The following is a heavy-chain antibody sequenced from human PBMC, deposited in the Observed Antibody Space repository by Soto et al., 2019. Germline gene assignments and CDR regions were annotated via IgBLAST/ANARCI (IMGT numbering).Heavy chain of an antibody. CDR3: ARGSLTIDY. CDR2: IFPSGAT. Sequence: PSETLSPTCAVTSGSLSNYYWRRSRQPAGKGLEWIGRIFPSGATNYNPSLKSRVTMSVDTSKNQFSLKLSSVTAADTAVYYCARGSLTIDYWGQGTLVTVSS. CDR1: SGSLSNYY. J-gene: IGHJ4*02. V-gene: IGHV4-4*07.